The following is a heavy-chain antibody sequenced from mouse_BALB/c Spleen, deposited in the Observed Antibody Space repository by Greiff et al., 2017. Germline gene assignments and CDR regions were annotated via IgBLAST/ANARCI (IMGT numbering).Heavy chain of an antibody. D-gene: IGHD2-4*01. CDR1: GFTFSSYA. CDR2: ISSGGST. V-gene: IGHV5-6-5*01. J-gene: IGHJ4*01. CDR3: ARGEDYNYYAMDY. Sequence: EVHLVESGGGLVKPGGSLKLSCAASGFTFSSYAMSWVRQTPEKRLEWVASISSGGSTYYPDSVKGRFTISRDNARNILYLQMSSLRSEDTAMYYCARGEDYNYYAMDYWGQGTSVTVSS.